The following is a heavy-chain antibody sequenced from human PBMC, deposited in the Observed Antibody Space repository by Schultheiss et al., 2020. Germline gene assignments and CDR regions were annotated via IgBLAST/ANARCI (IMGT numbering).Heavy chain of an antibody. CDR1: GFTFSSSW. D-gene: IGHD1-1*01. J-gene: IGHJ4*02. Sequence: GGSLRLSCAASGFTFSSSWMHWVCQAPEKGLEWVADIKQDGSEKYYVDSVKGRFTISRDNAKNSLYLQMNSLRAEDTAVYYCARDQVNYYVDYWGQGTLVNVSS. CDR3: ARDQVNYYVDY. CDR2: IKQDGSEK. V-gene: IGHV3-7*01.